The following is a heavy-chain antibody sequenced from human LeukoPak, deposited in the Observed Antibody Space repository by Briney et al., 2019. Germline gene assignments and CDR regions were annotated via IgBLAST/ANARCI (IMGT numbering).Heavy chain of an antibody. V-gene: IGHV3-21*01. CDR1: GFTFSAYS. J-gene: IGHJ4*02. CDR3: ARIWAPNTVSTYWDDY. Sequence: GGSLRLSCAASGFTFSAYSMNWVRQAPGKGLEWVSSISSGSNYIDYADSVKGRFTISRDNPKNSLYLQMNRLTVEDTAVYYCARIWAPNTVSTYWDDYWAQGTLVSVSS. CDR2: ISSGSNYI. D-gene: IGHD5/OR15-5a*01.